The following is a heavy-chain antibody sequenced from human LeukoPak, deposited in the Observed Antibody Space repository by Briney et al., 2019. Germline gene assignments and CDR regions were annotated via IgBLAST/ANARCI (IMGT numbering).Heavy chain of an antibody. V-gene: IGHV3-30*02. CDR2: IRYNGNNQ. J-gene: IGHJ4*02. D-gene: IGHD3-16*02. CDR1: GFTFNNYG. CDR3: AKDYDYVWGSYPYYFDY. Sequence: GGSLRLSCAASGFTFNNYGMHWVRQAPGKGLEWVAFIRYNGNNQYYADSVKGRFTISRDNAKNSLYLQMNSLRAEDTALYYCAKDYDYVWGSYPYYFDYWGQGTLVTVSS.